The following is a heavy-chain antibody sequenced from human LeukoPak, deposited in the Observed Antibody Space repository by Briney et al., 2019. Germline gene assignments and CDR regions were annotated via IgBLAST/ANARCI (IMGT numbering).Heavy chain of an antibody. CDR2: IYSGGTT. Sequence: GGSLRLSCAASGFTVSSNYMSWVRQAPGKGLEWVSVIYSGGTTYYADSVKGRFTISRDNSNNTLYLQMDSLRAEDTAVYYCARGPVTRFEIWGQGTMVTVSS. CDR1: GFTVSSNY. CDR3: ARGPVTRFEI. J-gene: IGHJ3*02. V-gene: IGHV3-53*01. D-gene: IGHD4-17*01.